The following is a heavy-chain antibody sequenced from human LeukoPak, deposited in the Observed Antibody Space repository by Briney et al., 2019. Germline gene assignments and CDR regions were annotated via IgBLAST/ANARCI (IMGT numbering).Heavy chain of an antibody. Sequence: PSETLSLTCTVSGGSISSSSCYWGWIRQPPGKGLEWIGSIYYSGSTYYNPSLKSRVTISVDTSKNQFSLKLSSVTAADTAVYYCARDYYYDSSGYYHFDYWGQGTLVTVSS. CDR1: GGSISSSSCY. CDR3: ARDYYYDSSGYYHFDY. CDR2: IYYSGST. D-gene: IGHD3-22*01. J-gene: IGHJ4*02. V-gene: IGHV4-39*07.